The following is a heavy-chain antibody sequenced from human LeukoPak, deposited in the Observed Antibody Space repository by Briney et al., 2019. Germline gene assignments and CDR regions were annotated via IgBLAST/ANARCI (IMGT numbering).Heavy chain of an antibody. V-gene: IGHV3-48*03. Sequence: AGGSLRLSCAASEFTFSSYEMNWVRQAPGKGLEWVSYISRGGNTIYYADSVKGRFTISRDNAKSSLFLQMDSLRAEDTAVYYCVRSFSGSREYWGQGTLVTVSS. D-gene: IGHD5-24*01. CDR3: VRSFSGSREY. CDR1: EFTFSSYE. CDR2: ISRGGNTI. J-gene: IGHJ4*02.